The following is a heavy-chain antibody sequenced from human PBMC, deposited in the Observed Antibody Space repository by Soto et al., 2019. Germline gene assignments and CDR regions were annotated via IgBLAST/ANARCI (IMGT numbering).Heavy chain of an antibody. CDR1: GLTFSDYY. J-gene: IGHJ6*02. CDR2: ISSSSSYT. Sequence: RLSCAASGLTFSDYYMSWIRQAPGKGLEWVSYISSSSSYTNYADSVKGRFTISRDNAKNSLYLQMNSLRAEDTAVYYCARGGFRDRRNYGMDVWGQGTTVTAP. CDR3: ARGGFRDRRNYGMDV. V-gene: IGHV3-11*06.